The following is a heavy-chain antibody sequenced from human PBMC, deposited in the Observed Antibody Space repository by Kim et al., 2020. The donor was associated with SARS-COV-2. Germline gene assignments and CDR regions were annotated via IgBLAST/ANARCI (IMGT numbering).Heavy chain of an antibody. J-gene: IGHJ6*02. CDR2: IYYSGST. CDR3: ARAHRTIFGVVEYMDV. Sequence: SETLSLTCTDTRSSTSSRGYFWSWIRQHPGKGLEWIGYIYYSGSTYYNPSLKSRVTISVDTSKNQFSLKLSSVTAADTAVYYCARAHRTIFGVVEYMDVWGQGTTVTVSS. V-gene: IGHV4-31*03. CDR1: RSSTSSRGYF. D-gene: IGHD3-3*01.